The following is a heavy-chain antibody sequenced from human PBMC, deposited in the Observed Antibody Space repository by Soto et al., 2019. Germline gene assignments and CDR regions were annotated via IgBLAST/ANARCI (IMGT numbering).Heavy chain of an antibody. CDR1: EFTFSGRS. J-gene: IGHJ6*04. CDR2: IDKVGTDS. V-gene: IGHV3-74*01. CDR3: ARGWFGPDV. Sequence: GGSLRLSCAASEFTFSGRSVHWVRQAPGKGLVWVSGIDKVGTDSTYAESVKGRFTSSRDNAKNTVYLQMNSLIVEDTAVYYCARGWFGPDVWGKGTTVTVSS. D-gene: IGHD3-10*01.